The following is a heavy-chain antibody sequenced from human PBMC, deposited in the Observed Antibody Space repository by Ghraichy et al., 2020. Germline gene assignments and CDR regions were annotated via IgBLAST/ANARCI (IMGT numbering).Heavy chain of an antibody. CDR3: VRSYSYAYDY. V-gene: IGHV4-59*01. Sequence: SQTLSLTCTDSGASISSYYWEWIRQPPGKGLEWIGYIYFSGSTNSNPSLTSRVTISVETSMNQISLKLNSVTAAETAGYYCVRSYSYAYDYWGQGTLVTVSS. J-gene: IGHJ4*02. CDR1: GASISSYY. CDR2: IYFSGST. D-gene: IGHD5-18*01.